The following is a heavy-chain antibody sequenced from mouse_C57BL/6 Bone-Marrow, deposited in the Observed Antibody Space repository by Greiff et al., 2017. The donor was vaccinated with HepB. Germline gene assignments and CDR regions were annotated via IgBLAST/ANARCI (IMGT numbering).Heavy chain of an antibody. CDR2: IDPENGDT. Sequence: EVKLMESGAELVRPGASVKLSCTASGFNIKDDYMHWVKQRPEQGLEWIGWIDPENGDTEYASKFQGKATITADTSSNTAYLQLSSLTSEDTAVYYCTTTVVAEGYWGQGTTLTVSS. J-gene: IGHJ2*01. CDR3: TTTVVAEGY. CDR1: GFNIKDDY. D-gene: IGHD1-1*01. V-gene: IGHV14-4*01.